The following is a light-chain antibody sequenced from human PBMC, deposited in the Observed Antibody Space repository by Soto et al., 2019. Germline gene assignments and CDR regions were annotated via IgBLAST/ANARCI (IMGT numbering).Light chain of an antibody. CDR1: SSDVGAYTS. V-gene: IGLV2-14*01. CDR3: SSYTSGNTDYV. Sequence: QSALRHPASVSWSPGHSITISCTGTSSDVGAYTSVSWYQQHPGKAPKLIIYEVSNRPPGVSTRFSGSKSASTASLTISGLQAEDEAHYYCSSYTSGNTDYVFAIGTKVTVL. CDR2: EVS. J-gene: IGLJ1*01.